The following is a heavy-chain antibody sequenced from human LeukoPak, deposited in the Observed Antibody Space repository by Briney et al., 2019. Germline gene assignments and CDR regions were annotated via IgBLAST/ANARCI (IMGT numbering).Heavy chain of an antibody. D-gene: IGHD2-2*01. J-gene: IGHJ4*02. Sequence: GGSLRLSCAASGFSFSRYWMSWVRQGPGKGLERVANIKPDGSEKYYVDSVRGRFTLSRDNAKNSLYLQMNSLRAEDTAVYYCLRDTGCRTTNCYSYFDYWGQGTLVTVSS. CDR2: IKPDGSEK. V-gene: IGHV3-7*01. CDR3: LRDTGCRTTNCYSYFDY. CDR1: GFSFSRYW.